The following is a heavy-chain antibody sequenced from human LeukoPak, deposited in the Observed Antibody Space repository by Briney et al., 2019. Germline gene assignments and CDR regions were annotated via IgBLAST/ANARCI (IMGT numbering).Heavy chain of an antibody. J-gene: IGHJ5*02. CDR2: FDPEDGET. V-gene: IGHV1-24*01. CDR1: GYTLTELS. CDR3: ARDGLKYNWFDP. D-gene: IGHD5-12*01. Sequence: ASVKASCKVSGYTLTELSMHWVRQAPGKGLEWMGGFDPEDGETIYAQKFQGRVTMTEDTSTDTAYMELSSLRSEDTAVYYCARDGLKYNWFDPWGQGTLVTVS.